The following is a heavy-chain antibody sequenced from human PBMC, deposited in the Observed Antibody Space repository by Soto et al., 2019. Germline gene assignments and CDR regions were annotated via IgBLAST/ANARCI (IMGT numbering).Heavy chain of an antibody. CDR2: IYYSGST. CDR1: GGSISSGGYY. V-gene: IGHV4-31*03. Sequence: QVQLQESGPGLVKPSQTLSLTCTVSGGSISSGGYYWSWIRQHPGKGLEWIGYIYYSGSTYYNPSLKSRVTISVDTSKNQFSLKLSSVTAADTAVYYCARHPYDFWSGYAGALGAFDIWGQGTMVTVSS. J-gene: IGHJ3*02. D-gene: IGHD3-3*01. CDR3: ARHPYDFWSGYAGALGAFDI.